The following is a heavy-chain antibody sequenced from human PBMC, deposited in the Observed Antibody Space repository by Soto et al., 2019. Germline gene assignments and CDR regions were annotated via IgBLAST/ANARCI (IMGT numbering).Heavy chain of an antibody. CDR2: ISSSSSYI. CDR3: ARDSSSGSVRIVGAIDY. Sequence: GGSLRLSCAASGFTFSSYSMNWVRQAPGKGLEWVSSISSSSSYIYYADSVKGRFTISRDNAKNSLYLQMNSLRAEDTAVYYCARDSSSGSVRIVGAIDYWGQGTLVTVYS. D-gene: IGHD1-26*01. CDR1: GFTFSSYS. V-gene: IGHV3-21*01. J-gene: IGHJ4*02.